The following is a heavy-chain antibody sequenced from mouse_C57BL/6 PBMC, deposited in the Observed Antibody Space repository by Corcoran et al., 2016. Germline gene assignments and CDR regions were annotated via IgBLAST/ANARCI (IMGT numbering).Heavy chain of an antibody. J-gene: IGHJ4*01. CDR2: INTYSGVP. Sequence: QIQLVQSGTELKNPGETLKISCKASGNTFKTYGMSWVTQAPGKGLKWMGWINTYSGVPTYADDFKGRFAFSLETSASTAYLQVNNLKNEDTATYCCARAGGVYVMDYWGQGTSVIVSS. CDR1: GNTFKTYG. CDR3: ARAGGVYVMDY. D-gene: IGHD1-1*02. V-gene: IGHV9-3*01.